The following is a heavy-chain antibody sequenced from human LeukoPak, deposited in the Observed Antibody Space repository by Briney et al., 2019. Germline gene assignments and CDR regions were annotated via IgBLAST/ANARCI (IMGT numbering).Heavy chain of an antibody. Sequence: GGSLRLSCAASGFTFNSYAMSWVRQAPGKGLEWVSAISGSGGSTYYADSVKGRFTISRDNSKNTLYLQMNSLRAEDTAVYYCAKVNGDYGRNWFDPWGQGTLVTVSS. V-gene: IGHV3-23*01. D-gene: IGHD4-17*01. CDR3: AKVNGDYGRNWFDP. J-gene: IGHJ5*02. CDR2: ISGSGGST. CDR1: GFTFNSYA.